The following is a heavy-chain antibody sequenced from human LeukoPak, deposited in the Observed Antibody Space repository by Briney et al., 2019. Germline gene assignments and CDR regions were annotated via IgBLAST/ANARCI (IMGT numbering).Heavy chain of an antibody. Sequence: PGGSLRLSCAASGFTFSSYSMTWVRQAPGKGLECVSGITGSSSFAYYADSVKGRFTISRDNSKQTLYLQMNSLRVEGTAVYYCAKRRDGFDVWGQGTMVTVSA. CDR3: AKRRDGFDV. CDR1: GFTFSSYS. J-gene: IGHJ3*01. CDR2: ITGSSSFA. V-gene: IGHV3-23*01.